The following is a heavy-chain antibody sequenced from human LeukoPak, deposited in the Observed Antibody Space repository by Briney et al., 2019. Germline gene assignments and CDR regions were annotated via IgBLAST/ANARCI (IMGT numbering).Heavy chain of an antibody. CDR2: ISSSSSYI. CDR3: ARGGVAGTGHDFDY. D-gene: IGHD6-19*01. CDR1: GFTFSYYE. V-gene: IGHV3-21*01. Sequence: GGSLRLSCAASGFTFSYYEMNWVRQAPGKGLEWVSSISSSSSYIYYADSVKGRFTISRDNAKNSLYLQMNSLRAEDTAVYYFARGGVAGTGHDFDYWGQGTMVTVSS. J-gene: IGHJ4*02.